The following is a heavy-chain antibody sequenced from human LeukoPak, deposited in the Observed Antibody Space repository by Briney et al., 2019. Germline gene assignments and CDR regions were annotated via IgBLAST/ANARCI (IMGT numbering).Heavy chain of an antibody. D-gene: IGHD3-10*01. CDR1: SGSISNYY. Sequence: PSETLSLTCTVSSGSISNYYWSWIRQPAGKGLEWIGRIYTSGSTTYNPSLKSRLTISIDTSKNQFSLKLSSVTAADTAVYYCARVLSGRGSLYSYYYYMDVWGKGTTVTISS. CDR2: IYTSGST. J-gene: IGHJ6*03. V-gene: IGHV4-4*07. CDR3: ARVLSGRGSLYSYYYYMDV.